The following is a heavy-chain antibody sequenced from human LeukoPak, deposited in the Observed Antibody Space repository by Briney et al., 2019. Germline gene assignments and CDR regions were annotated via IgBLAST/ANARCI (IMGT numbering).Heavy chain of an antibody. CDR3: ARGPSNYYYDSSGYYFDY. J-gene: IGHJ4*02. CDR1: GGSISSSNW. V-gene: IGHV4-4*02. D-gene: IGHD3-22*01. CDR2: IHHSGST. Sequence: SETLSLTCAVSGGSISSSNWWSWVRQPPGKGLEWIGEIHHSGSTNYNPSLKSRVTISVDKSKNQFSLKLSSVTAADTAVYYCARGPSNYYYDSSGYYFDYWGQGTLVTVSS.